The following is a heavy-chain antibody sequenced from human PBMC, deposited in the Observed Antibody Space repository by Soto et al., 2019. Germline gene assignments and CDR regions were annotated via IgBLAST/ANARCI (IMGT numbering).Heavy chain of an antibody. Sequence: PGESLKISCKGSGYSFTSYWIGWVRQMPGKGLEWMGIIYPGDSDTRYSPSFQGQVTISADKSISTAYLQWSSLKASDTAMYYCARHPRTWFGEHHPPDYWGQGTLVTVSS. CDR3: ARHPRTWFGEHHPPDY. CDR1: GYSFTSYW. D-gene: IGHD3-10*01. CDR2: IYPGDSDT. V-gene: IGHV5-51*01. J-gene: IGHJ4*02.